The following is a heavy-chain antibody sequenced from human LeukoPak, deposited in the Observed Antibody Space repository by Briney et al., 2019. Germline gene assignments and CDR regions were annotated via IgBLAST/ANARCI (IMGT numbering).Heavy chain of an antibody. CDR3: ARDVQRGFDYTNSLDY. J-gene: IGHJ4*02. CDR1: GFTFTHHA. Sequence: GKSLRLSCGASGFTFTHHAMHWVRQAPGKGLEWVAVIWSDATNKYYADPVKGRFAISRDDSNNMVYLQMNSLRVEDTAVYYCARDVQRGFDYTNSLDYWGQGTLVTVSS. CDR2: IWSDATNK. D-gene: IGHD4-11*01. V-gene: IGHV3-33*01.